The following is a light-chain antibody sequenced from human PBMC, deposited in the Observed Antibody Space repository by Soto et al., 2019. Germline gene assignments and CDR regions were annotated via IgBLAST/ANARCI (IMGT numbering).Light chain of an antibody. J-gene: IGLJ2*01. CDR3: LLSYSGVNAV. CDR1: TGPVSSDHF. CDR2: ATN. Sequence: AVVTQEPSLTVSPGGTVTLTCGSSTGPVSSDHFPYWFQRRPGQAPKTLIYATNKKHSWTPGRFSGSLLGGKAALTLSGAQPDDEAEYFCLLSYSGVNAVFGGGTKLTVL. V-gene: IGLV7-46*01.